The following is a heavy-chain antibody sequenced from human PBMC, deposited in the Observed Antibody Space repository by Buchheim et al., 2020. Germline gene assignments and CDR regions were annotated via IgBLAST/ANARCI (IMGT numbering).Heavy chain of an antibody. J-gene: IGHJ4*02. V-gene: IGHV4-59*11. CDR3: ARDIFPSHFDY. D-gene: IGHD2/OR15-2a*01. CDR2: IYHTGVT. CDR1: GGSISSHY. Sequence: QVQLQESGPGLVKPSETLFLTCAVSGGSISSHYWSWIRQPPGKTLEWIGYIYHTGVTDYNPSLKGRVTISLDTTKNHFSLILSSVTAADTAVYYCARDIFPSHFDYWGLGT.